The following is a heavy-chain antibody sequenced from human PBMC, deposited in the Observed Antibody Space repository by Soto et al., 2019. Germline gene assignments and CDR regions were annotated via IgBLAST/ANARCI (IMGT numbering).Heavy chain of an antibody. Sequence: QVQLVQSGAEVKKPGSSVKVSCKASGGTFSSYAISWVRQAPGQGLEWMGGIIPIFGTANYAQKFQGRVTITADESTSTAYMERSSLRSEDTAVYYCARVGCSGGSCYSQDYYYYYGMDVWGQGTTVTVSS. J-gene: IGHJ6*02. CDR3: ARVGCSGGSCYSQDYYYYYGMDV. CDR2: IIPIFGTA. V-gene: IGHV1-69*12. D-gene: IGHD2-15*01. CDR1: GGTFSSYA.